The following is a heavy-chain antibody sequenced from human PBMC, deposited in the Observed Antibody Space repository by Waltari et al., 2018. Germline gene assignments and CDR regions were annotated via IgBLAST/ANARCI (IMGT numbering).Heavy chain of an antibody. CDR3: TPPPYYYYYGMDV. CDR1: GLTFSDFW. Sequence: EVQLVESGGGLVKPGGSLRLSCAASGLTFSDFWMNWVRQAPGKGLEWVGRIKRKSDGGITDYVASVKGRFTISRDDSKNTVYLQMNSLKTEDTAVYYCTPPPYYYYYGMDVWGQGTTVTVSS. V-gene: IGHV3-15*07. J-gene: IGHJ6*02. CDR2: IKRKSDGGIT.